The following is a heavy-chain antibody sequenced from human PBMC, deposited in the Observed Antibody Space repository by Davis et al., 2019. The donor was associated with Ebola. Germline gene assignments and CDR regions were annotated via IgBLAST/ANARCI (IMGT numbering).Heavy chain of an antibody. CDR1: GFTFSSYG. J-gene: IGHJ5*02. D-gene: IGHD2-15*01. CDR3: AKCPGDGSCYPWFDP. Sequence: PGGSLRLSCVASGFTFSSYGMSWVRQAPGKGLEWVAIISGSGGSTHYVDSVKGRFTISRDNSKNMLYLQMNSLRAEDTAEYYSAKCPGDGSCYPWFDPWGQGTLVTVSS. CDR2: ISGSGGST. V-gene: IGHV3-23*01.